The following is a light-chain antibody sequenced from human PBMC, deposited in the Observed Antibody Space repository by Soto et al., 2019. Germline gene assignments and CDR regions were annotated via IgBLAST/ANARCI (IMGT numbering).Light chain of an antibody. CDR3: ISYTTRSTSYV. Sequence: QSALTQPASVSGSPGQSITISCTGTSSNVGLYNYVSWYQQYPGKAPKLMIFEVSNRPSGVSNRFSGSKSGNTASLTISGLPAEDEADYYCISYTTRSTSYVFGTGTKLTVL. CDR1: SSNVGLYNY. J-gene: IGLJ1*01. V-gene: IGLV2-14*01. CDR2: EVS.